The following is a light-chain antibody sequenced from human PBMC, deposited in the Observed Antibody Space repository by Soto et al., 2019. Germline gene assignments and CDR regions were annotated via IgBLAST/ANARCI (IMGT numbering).Light chain of an antibody. Sequence: QSVLTQPASVSGSPGQSITISCTGTSSDIGAYNFVSWYQQHPGKAPKLMLYDVNIRPSGVSNRFSGSKSGNTASLTISGLQADVEADYYCTSWTTSTTMIFGGGTIVTVL. CDR2: DVN. V-gene: IGLV2-14*03. CDR3: TSWTTSTTMI. J-gene: IGLJ2*01. CDR1: SSDIGAYNF.